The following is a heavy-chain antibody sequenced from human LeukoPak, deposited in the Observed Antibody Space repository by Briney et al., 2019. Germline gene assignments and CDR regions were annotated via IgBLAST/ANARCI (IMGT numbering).Heavy chain of an antibody. D-gene: IGHD1-26*01. CDR2: ISSDGRNK. J-gene: IGHJ4*02. Sequence: GGSLRLSCAASGFTFSSHGIHWVRQAPGKGLEWVAGISSDGRNKHYTDFILGRFTISRDNSNNTLYLQMNSLKVEDTAVYYCVLGWDPYFDYWGRGTLVTVSS. CDR3: VLGWDPYFDY. V-gene: IGHV3-30*03. CDR1: GFTFSSHG.